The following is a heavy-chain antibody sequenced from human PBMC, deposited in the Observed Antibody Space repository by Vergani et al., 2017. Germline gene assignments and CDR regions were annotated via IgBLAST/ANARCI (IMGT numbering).Heavy chain of an antibody. V-gene: IGHV5-51*01. Sequence: EVQLVQSGAEVKKPGESLKISCKGSGYSFTSYWIGWVRQMPGKGLEWMGIIYPGDSDTRYSPSFQGQVTISADKSISTAYLQWSSLKASDTAMYYCARHTPITMIVGLVSAFDIWSQATMLTVSS. CDR1: GYSFTSYW. CDR3: ARHTPITMIVGLVSAFDI. J-gene: IGHJ3*02. D-gene: IGHD3-22*01. CDR2: IYPGDSDT.